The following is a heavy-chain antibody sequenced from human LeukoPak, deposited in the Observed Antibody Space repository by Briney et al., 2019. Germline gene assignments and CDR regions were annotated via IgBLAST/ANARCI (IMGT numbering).Heavy chain of an antibody. V-gene: IGHV4-30-4*01. D-gene: IGHD2-2*01. J-gene: IGHJ5*02. CDR3: XRXLDRYQPLXA. CDR1: GGSVSSNNHY. CDR2: ISYSGNT. Sequence: PSETLSLTCSVSGGSVSSNNHYWTWIRQPPGKGLEWIGYISYSGNTYYNPSLKSRIIMSVDTSKNQFSLSLISVTAADTAVYYCXRXLDRYQPLXAWGQGTLVTVSS.